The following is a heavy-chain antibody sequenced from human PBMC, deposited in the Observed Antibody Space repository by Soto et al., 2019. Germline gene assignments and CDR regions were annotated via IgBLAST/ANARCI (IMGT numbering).Heavy chain of an antibody. CDR1: GWSLNPYW. V-gene: IGHV3-7*01. Sequence: GGRRVGSGASSGWSLNPYWMNWVRQAAGKGLEWVANTHQAGSDKHSVASVKGRFTTSRDNTKNSLYLQMNSLKAEDTAVYYCLRGYYMDVWGKGTTVTVSS. J-gene: IGHJ6*03. CDR2: THQAGSDK. CDR3: LRGYYMDV. D-gene: IGHD3-10*01.